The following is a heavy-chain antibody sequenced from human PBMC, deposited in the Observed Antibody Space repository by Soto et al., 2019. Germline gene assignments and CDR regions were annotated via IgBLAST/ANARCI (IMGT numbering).Heavy chain of an antibody. J-gene: IGHJ5*02. Sequence: GGSLRLSCAASGFTFSSYSMNWVRQAPGKGLEWVSSISSSSSYIYYADSVKGRFTISRDNAKNSLYLQMNSLRSDDTAVYYCARPHPYRPNWFDPWGQGTLVTVSS. D-gene: IGHD4-4*01. V-gene: IGHV3-21*04. CDR2: ISSSSSYI. CDR1: GFTFSSYS. CDR3: ARPHPYRPNWFDP.